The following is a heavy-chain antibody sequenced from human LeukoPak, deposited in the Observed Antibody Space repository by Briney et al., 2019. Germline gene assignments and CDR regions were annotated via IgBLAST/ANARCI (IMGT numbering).Heavy chain of an antibody. CDR2: INTNTGNP. J-gene: IGHJ4*02. CDR1: GYTFTSYA. Sequence: ASVKVSCKASGYTFTSYAMNWVRQAPGQGLEWMGWINTNTGNPTYAQGFTGRFVFSLDTSVSTAYLQISSLKAEDTAVYYCARRFKATYNYYDSSGRFRDALDYWGQGTLVTVSS. V-gene: IGHV7-4-1*02. D-gene: IGHD3-22*01. CDR3: ARRFKATYNYYDSSGRFRDALDY.